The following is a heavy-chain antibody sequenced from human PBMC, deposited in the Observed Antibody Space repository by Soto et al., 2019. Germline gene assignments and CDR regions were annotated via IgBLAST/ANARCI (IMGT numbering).Heavy chain of an antibody. Sequence: PGDSRAISCQVSGYSFTSYWISWVRQIPGKGLEWMGRIDPSDSYTNYSPSFQGHVTISADKSISTAYLQWSSLKASDTAMYYCARREDYYPYGMDVWGQGNTVTVS. CDR1: GYSFTSYW. D-gene: IGHD3-22*01. CDR3: ARREDYYPYGMDV. CDR2: IDPSDSYT. V-gene: IGHV5-10-1*01. J-gene: IGHJ6*02.